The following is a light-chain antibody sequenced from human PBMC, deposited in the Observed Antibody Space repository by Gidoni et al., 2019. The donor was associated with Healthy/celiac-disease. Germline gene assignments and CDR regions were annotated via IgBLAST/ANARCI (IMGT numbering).Light chain of an antibody. CDR2: DDS. V-gene: IGLV3-21*02. Sequence: SYVLTQPPSVSVAPGQTARIPCGGNNIGSKSVHWYQQKPGQAPVLVVYDDSDRPSGILERFSGSNSGNTATLTISRVEAGDEADYYCQVWDSSSDHVVFGGGTKLTVL. CDR3: QVWDSSSDHVV. CDR1: NIGSKS. J-gene: IGLJ2*01.